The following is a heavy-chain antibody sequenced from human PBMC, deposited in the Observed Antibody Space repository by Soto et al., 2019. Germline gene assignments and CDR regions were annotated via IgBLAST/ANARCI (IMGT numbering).Heavy chain of an antibody. CDR3: VKEWRYDFWSGNYSPLDY. D-gene: IGHD3-3*01. V-gene: IGHV3-64D*08. J-gene: IGHJ4*02. Sequence: GGSLSLSCSASGFTFGSYAMHWVRQAQGKGLEYVSAISSNGGSTYYADSVKGRFTISRDNSKNTRYLQMSSLRAEDTAVYYCVKEWRYDFWSGNYSPLDYWGQGTLVTVPA. CDR1: GFTFGSYA. CDR2: ISSNGGST.